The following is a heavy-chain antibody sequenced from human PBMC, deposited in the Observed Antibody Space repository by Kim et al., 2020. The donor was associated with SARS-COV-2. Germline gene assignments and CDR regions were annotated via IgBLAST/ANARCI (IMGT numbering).Heavy chain of an antibody. CDR3: ARWALGYCSSTSCLHDAFDI. D-gene: IGHD2-2*01. CDR1: GFTFSSYS. V-gene: IGHV3-48*02. J-gene: IGHJ3*02. Sequence: GGSLRLSCAASGFTFSSYSMNWVRQAPGKGLEWVSYISSSSSTIYYADSVKGRFTISRDNAKNSLYLQMNSLRDEDTAVYYCARWALGYCSSTSCLHDAFDIWGQGTMVTVSS. CDR2: ISSSSSTI.